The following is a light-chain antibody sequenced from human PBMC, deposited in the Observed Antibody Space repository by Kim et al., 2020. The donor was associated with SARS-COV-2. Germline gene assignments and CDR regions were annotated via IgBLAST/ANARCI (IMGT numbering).Light chain of an antibody. V-gene: IGLV3-21*04. CDR3: QVWDSSSDHPGV. CDR2: YDS. Sequence: SYELTQPPSVSVAPGKTARITCGGNNIGSKSVHWYQQKSGQAPVVVIYYDSDRPSGIPERFSGSNSGNTSTLTISRVEAGDEADYYCQVWDSSSDHPGVFGTGTKVTVL. CDR1: NIGSKS. J-gene: IGLJ1*01.